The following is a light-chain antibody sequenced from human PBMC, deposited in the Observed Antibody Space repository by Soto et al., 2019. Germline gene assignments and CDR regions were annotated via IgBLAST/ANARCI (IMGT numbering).Light chain of an antibody. CDR1: NKDISFFNY. V-gene: IGLV2-14*01. CDR3: NSYTSSNTLV. CDR2: EVS. Sequence: QSVLTQPASVSGALGQSITISCTATNKDISFFNYVSWYQQHSGKAPKLIIYEVSSRPSGVSNRFSGSRSGNTASLTISGLQTEDEADYYCNSYTSSNTLVFGTGTKVTVL. J-gene: IGLJ1*01.